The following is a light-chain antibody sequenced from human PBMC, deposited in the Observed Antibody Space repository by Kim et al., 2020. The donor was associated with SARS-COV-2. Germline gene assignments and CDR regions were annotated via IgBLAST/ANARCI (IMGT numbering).Light chain of an antibody. CDR2: AAS. CDR1: QDISSW. Sequence: ASVEDRVTTTCRASQDISSWLAWYQQKPGKAPKLLISAASSLQSGVPSRFSGSGSGTDFTLTISSLQPEDFASYYCQRADSFPLGFGGGTKVDIK. V-gene: IGKV1-12*01. J-gene: IGKJ4*01. CDR3: QRADSFPLG.